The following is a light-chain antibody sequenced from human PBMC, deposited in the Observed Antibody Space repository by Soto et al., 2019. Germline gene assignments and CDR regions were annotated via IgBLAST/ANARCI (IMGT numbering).Light chain of an antibody. CDR3: QQYGYSPGLA. CDR2: GAS. V-gene: IGKV3-20*01. CDR1: PSVSSSY. J-gene: IGKJ4*01. Sequence: IAVTPGPSTLARSPGERVTLSCRASPSVSSSYLAWYQQKPGQAPRLLIYGASSRATGIPDRFSGSGSGTDFTLTISRLETEVFAVYSCQQYGYSPGLACGGGTKVEI.